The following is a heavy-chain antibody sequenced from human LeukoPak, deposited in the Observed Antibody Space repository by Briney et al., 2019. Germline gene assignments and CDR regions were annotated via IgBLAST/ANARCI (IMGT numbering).Heavy chain of an antibody. D-gene: IGHD6-13*01. CDR3: ARARLEQQLVPNYFDY. V-gene: IGHV1-69*05. Sequence: ASVKVSCKASGGTFSSYAISWVRQAPGQGLEWMGRIIPIFGTANYAQKFQGRVTVTTDESTSTAYMELSSLRSEDTAVYYRARARLEQQLVPNYFDYWGQGTLVTVSS. CDR2: IIPIFGTA. CDR1: GGTFSSYA. J-gene: IGHJ4*02.